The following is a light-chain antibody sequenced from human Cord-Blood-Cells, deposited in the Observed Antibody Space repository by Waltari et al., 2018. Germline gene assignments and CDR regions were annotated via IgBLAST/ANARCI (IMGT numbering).Light chain of an antibody. CDR3: QQRSNWLT. J-gene: IGKJ4*01. V-gene: IGKV3-11*01. CDR1: QSVSSY. Sequence: EIVLTQSPATLSLSPGERPTLSCRASQSVSSYLAWYQHIPGQAPRLLIYDASNRATGIPARFSGSGSGTDFTLTISSLEPEDFAVYYCQQRSNWLTFGGGTKVEIK. CDR2: DAS.